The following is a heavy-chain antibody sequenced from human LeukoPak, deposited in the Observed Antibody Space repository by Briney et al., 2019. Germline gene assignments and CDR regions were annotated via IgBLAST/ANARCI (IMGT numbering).Heavy chain of an antibody. Sequence: GGSLRLSCAASGFTFSSHDMTWVRQAPGRGLEWVSSISGGGGSTYYADSVKGRFTISRDNSKNTLYLQMNSLRAEDTAVYYCAKDRSGIAAAEWFDPWGQGTLVTVSS. CDR1: GFTFSSHD. D-gene: IGHD6-13*01. CDR2: ISGGGGST. V-gene: IGHV3-23*01. CDR3: AKDRSGIAAAEWFDP. J-gene: IGHJ5*02.